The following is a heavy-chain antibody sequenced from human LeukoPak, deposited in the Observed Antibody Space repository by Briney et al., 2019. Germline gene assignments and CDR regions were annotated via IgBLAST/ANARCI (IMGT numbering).Heavy chain of an antibody. CDR2: FSAYNGNT. CDR3: ARVDELLAELGYYYYYMDV. CDR1: VYTFTSYG. D-gene: IGHD2-15*01. V-gene: IGHV1-18*01. Sequence: ASVKVSCKDSVYTFTSYGISWVRQAPGQGLEWMGWFSAYNGNTNYAQKLQGRVTMTTDTSMSTAYMELRSLRSDDTAVYYCARVDELLAELGYYYYYMDVWGKGTTVTVSS. J-gene: IGHJ6*03.